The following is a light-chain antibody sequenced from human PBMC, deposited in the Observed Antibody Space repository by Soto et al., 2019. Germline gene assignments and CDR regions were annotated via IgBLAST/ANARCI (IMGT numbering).Light chain of an antibody. CDR3: QQYNKWTPWT. V-gene: IGKV3-15*01. J-gene: IGKJ1*01. CDR1: QSVSNN. CDR2: GAS. Sequence: EVVMTQSPATLSVSPGDRATLSCRASQSVSNNLAWYQQKSGQAPRLLIYGASTRATGIPARFSGSGSGTEFTLTISSLQSEDFAVYYCQQYNKWTPWTFGQGTEVQIK.